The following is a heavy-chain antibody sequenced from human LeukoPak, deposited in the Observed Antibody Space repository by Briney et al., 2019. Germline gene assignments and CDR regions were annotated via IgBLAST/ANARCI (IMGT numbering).Heavy chain of an antibody. J-gene: IGHJ4*02. CDR2: IYYSGST. D-gene: IGHD5-12*01. V-gene: IGHV4-59*01. CDR1: GGSISSYY. Sequence: SETLSLTCTVSGGSISSYYWSWIRQPPGKGLEWIGYIYYSGSTNYNPSLKSRVTMSVDTSKNQFSLKLSSVTAADTAVYYCARTRRGYSGYFDYWGQGTLVTVSS. CDR3: ARTRRGYSGYFDY.